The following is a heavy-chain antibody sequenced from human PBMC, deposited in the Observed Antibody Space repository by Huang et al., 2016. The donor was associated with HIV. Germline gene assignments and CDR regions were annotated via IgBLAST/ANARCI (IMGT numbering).Heavy chain of an antibody. CDR3: ARSAYGDLDY. CDR1: GYTFTNYD. J-gene: IGHJ4*02. Sequence: QVHLVQSGAEVKKPGASVKVSCKASGYTFTNYDINWVRQAHGRGLGWMGGMNPNTVNTCCAQSFQGRVTMTRKTSITTAYMELTSLTSEDTAVYYCARSAYGDLDYWGLGTLVIVSS. V-gene: IGHV1-8*02. D-gene: IGHD4-17*01. CDR2: MNPNTVNT.